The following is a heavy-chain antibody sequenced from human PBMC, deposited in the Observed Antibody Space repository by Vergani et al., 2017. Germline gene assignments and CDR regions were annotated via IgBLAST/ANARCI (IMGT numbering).Heavy chain of an antibody. J-gene: IGHJ6*02. D-gene: IGHD2-8*01. CDR3: AREMGLTMVYAMGGNYYYGMDV. V-gene: IGHV1-18*01. Sequence: QVQLVQSGAEVKKPGASVKVSCKASGYTFTSYGISWVRQAPGQGLEWMGWISAYNGNTNYAQKLQGRVTMTTDTSTSTAYMELRSLRSDDTAVYYCAREMGLTMVYAMGGNYYYGMDVWGQGTTVTVSS. CDR1: GYTFTSYG. CDR2: ISAYNGNT.